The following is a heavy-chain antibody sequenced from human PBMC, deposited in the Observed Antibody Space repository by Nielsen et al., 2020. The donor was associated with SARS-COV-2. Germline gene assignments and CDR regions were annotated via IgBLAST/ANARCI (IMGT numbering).Heavy chain of an antibody. V-gene: IGHV4-39*01. J-gene: IGHJ4*02. D-gene: IGHD6-6*01. CDR3: ATSRRWGMAARPGSTDY. CDR1: GGSISSGDYY. CDR2: IYYSGST. Sequence: SETLSLTCTVSGGSISSGDYYWGWIRQPPGKGLEWIGSIYYSGSTYYNPSLKSRVTISVDTSKNQFSLKLSSVTAADTAVYYCATSRRWGMAARPGSTDYWGQGTLVTVSS.